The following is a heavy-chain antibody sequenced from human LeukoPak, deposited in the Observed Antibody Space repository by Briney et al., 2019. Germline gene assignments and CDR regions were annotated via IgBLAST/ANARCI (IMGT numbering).Heavy chain of an antibody. J-gene: IGHJ4*02. Sequence: ASVEVSCKASGYTFSSYDINWVRQATGQGLEWMGWMNPNSGNTAYAQKFQGRVTMSMDTSISTAYMEPSSLRSEDTAVYYCARLPKYSRPLDYWGQGTLVTVSS. V-gene: IGHV1-8*02. CDR1: GYTFSSYD. CDR2: MNPNSGNT. D-gene: IGHD6-6*01. CDR3: ARLPKYSRPLDY.